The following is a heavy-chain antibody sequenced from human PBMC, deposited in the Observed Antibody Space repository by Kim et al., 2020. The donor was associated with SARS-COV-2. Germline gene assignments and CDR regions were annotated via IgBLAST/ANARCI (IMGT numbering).Heavy chain of an antibody. V-gene: IGHV1-69*01. CDR3: ARDKTSSSFFDY. D-gene: IGHD6-6*01. Sequence: NYAQKFQGRVTITADESTSTAYMELSSLRSEDTAVYYCARDKTSSSFFDYWGQGTLVTVSS. J-gene: IGHJ4*02.